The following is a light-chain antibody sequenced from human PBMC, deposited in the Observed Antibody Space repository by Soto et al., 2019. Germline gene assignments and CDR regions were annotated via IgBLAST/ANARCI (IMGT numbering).Light chain of an antibody. CDR1: QSVKDY. Sequence: EVVLTQSPGTLSLSPGERATLSCRASQSVKDYLAWYQQKPGQPPRLLIFDASNRATGFPARFRGVGSGQDFTLSISSLEPEDFAVYYCQARANWPPTFGGGTKLEI. J-gene: IGKJ4*01. V-gene: IGKV3-11*01. CDR2: DAS. CDR3: QARANWPPT.